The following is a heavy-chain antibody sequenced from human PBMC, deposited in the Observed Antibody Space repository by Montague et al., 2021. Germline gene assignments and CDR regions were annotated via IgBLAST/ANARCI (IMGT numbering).Heavy chain of an antibody. Sequence: SETLSLTCTVSGDSISSKYFCSWVRPPLGKGLEWIGEIYHGTTSYSPSLKGRLTVSVDTSKNQFSLNLSSVTAADTAIYYCAVGPESAWELLHHWGQGILVTVSS. CDR1: GDSISSKYF. CDR3: AVGPESAWELLHH. D-gene: IGHD1-26*01. CDR2: IYHGTT. J-gene: IGHJ5*02. V-gene: IGHV4-4*02.